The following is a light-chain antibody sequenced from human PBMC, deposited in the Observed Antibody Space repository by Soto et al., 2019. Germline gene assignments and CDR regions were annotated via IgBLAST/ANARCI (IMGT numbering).Light chain of an antibody. Sequence: QSVLTQPASVSGAPGQSITISCTGTSSDVGGYNYVSWFQQHPGKAPKLKIYEVSNRPSGVSNRFSGSKSGYTASLTISELQDEDEDDYYCTSFSSSSTWVFGGGTKLTVL. J-gene: IGLJ3*02. CDR1: SSDVGGYNY. CDR2: EVS. CDR3: TSFSSSSTWV. V-gene: IGLV2-14*03.